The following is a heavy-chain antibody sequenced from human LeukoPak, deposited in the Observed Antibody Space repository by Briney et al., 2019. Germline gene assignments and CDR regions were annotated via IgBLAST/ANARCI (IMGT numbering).Heavy chain of an antibody. D-gene: IGHD3-16*01. CDR1: GFIFSTYG. V-gene: IGHV3-30*02. Sequence: GGSLRLSCAASGFIFSTYGMCWVRQAPGKGLEWVAFIRHDGSIKNYADSVKGRSTISRDNSKNTLYLQMNSLRAEGTAVYYCAKDSLADIDYWGQGTLVTVSS. CDR2: IRHDGSIK. CDR3: AKDSLADIDY. J-gene: IGHJ4*02.